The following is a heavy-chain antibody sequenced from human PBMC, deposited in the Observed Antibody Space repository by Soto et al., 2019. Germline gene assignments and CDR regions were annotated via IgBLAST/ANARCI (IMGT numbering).Heavy chain of an antibody. CDR1: GFTFGDYA. D-gene: IGHD2-2*01. CDR3: ASLTSWSQEYYYGMDV. V-gene: IGHV3-49*03. CDR2: IRSQTYGGAT. Sequence: LRLSCKGSGFTFGDYAMSWFRQSPWKWLEWVSFIRSQTYGGATESAASVKGRFIISRDDSKSIAYLQMNSLKTEDTAVYFCASLTSWSQEYYYGMDVWGQGTTVTVSS. J-gene: IGHJ6*02.